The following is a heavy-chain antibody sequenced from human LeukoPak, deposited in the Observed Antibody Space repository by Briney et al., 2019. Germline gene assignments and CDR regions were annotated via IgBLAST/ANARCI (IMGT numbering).Heavy chain of an antibody. D-gene: IGHD3-16*01. CDR2: IYISGST. CDR3: ARQRGAPPYYFDY. V-gene: IGHV4-4*07. CDR1: GGSISSYY. J-gene: IGHJ4*02. Sequence: SETLSLTCTASGGSISSYYWSWIRQPAGKGLEWIGRIYISGSTNYNPSLKSRVTMSVDTSKNQFSLKLRSVTAADTAVYYCARQRGAPPYYFDYWGQGTLVTVSS.